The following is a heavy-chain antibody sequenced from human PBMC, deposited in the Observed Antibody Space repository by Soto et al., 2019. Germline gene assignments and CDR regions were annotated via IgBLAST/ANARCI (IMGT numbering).Heavy chain of an antibody. D-gene: IGHD3-22*01. CDR3: ARDSSDSSGYYQLFAY. CDR2: INEDGSAG. CDR1: GFTFSNHW. J-gene: IGHJ4*02. Sequence: GGSLRLSYTASGFTFSNHWMTWIRQPPGKGPERVANINEDGSAGYYVDSVRGRFIISRDNAKNSLYLQMHSLRAEDTAGYYYARDSSDSSGYYQLFAYWGQGTLVTVSS. V-gene: IGHV3-7*03.